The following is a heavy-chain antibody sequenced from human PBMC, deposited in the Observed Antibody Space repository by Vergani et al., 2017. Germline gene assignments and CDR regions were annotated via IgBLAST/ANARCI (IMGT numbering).Heavy chain of an antibody. V-gene: IGHV3-30*02. CDR2: IRYDGSNK. CDR1: GFIFSSYG. D-gene: IGHD3-10*01. Sequence: QVQLVESGGGVVQPGGSLILSCAASGFIFSSYGMHWVRQAPGKGLEWVAFIRYDGSNKYYVDSVKGRFTISRDNSKNTLYLQMNSLRAEDTAVYYCAKQYFVSGNYLFDYWGQGTLVTVSS. CDR3: AKQYFVSGNYLFDY. J-gene: IGHJ4*02.